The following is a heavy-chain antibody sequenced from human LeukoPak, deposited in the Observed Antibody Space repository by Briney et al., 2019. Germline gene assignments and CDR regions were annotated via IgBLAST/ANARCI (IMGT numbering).Heavy chain of an antibody. CDR2: TYYRSTRYN. J-gene: IGHJ6*03. D-gene: IGHD6-6*01. CDR3: ARGYSSSSLYYYYYYLDV. CDR1: GDSVSSNSAA. V-gene: IGHV6-1*01. Sequence: SQTLSLTCAISGDSVSSNSAAWNWIRQSPSRGLGWLGRTYYRSTRYNDYAVSVKSRITINPDTSKNQFSLQLNSVTPEDTAVYYCARGYSSSSLYYYYYYLDVWGKGTTVTVSS.